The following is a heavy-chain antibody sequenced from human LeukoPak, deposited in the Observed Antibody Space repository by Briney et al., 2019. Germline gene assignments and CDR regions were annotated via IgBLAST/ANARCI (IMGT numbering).Heavy chain of an antibody. Sequence: EASPTLLKPTQTLTLTCTFSGFSLSTSGVSVGWIRQPPGKALEWLALIYWDDDKRYSPSLKSKLTITKDTSKNHVVLTMTNMDPVDTATYYCAHSNSARYPLYFQNWGQGTLVTVSS. J-gene: IGHJ1*01. V-gene: IGHV2-5*02. CDR2: IYWDDDK. CDR3: AHSNSARYPLYFQN. CDR1: GFSLSTSGVS. D-gene: IGHD1-26*01.